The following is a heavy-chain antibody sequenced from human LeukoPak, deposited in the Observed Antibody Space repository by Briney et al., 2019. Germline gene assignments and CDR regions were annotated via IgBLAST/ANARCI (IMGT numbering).Heavy chain of an antibody. CDR2: IYSGGST. CDR1: GFTVSSNY. D-gene: IGHD6-6*01. V-gene: IGHV3-53*01. CDR3: AKDRSIAARPNRYFDY. J-gene: IGHJ4*02. Sequence: GGSLRLSCAASGFTVSSNYMSWVRQAPRKGLEWVSVIYSGGSTYYADSVKGRFTISRDNSKNTLYLQMNSLRAEDTAVYYCAKDRSIAARPNRYFDYWGQGTLVTVSS.